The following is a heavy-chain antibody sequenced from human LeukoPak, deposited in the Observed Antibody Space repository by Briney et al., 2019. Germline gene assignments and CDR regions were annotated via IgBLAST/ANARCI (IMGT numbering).Heavy chain of an antibody. Sequence: GASVKVSCKASGFTFTSSAVQWVRQARGQRLEWIGWIVVGSGNTNYAQKFQERVTITRDMSTSTAYMELSSLRSEDTAVYYCVRVRSESFIDYWGQGTLVTVSS. D-gene: IGHD1-26*01. CDR2: IVVGSGNT. V-gene: IGHV1-58*01. J-gene: IGHJ4*02. CDR1: GFTFTSSA. CDR3: VRVRSESFIDY.